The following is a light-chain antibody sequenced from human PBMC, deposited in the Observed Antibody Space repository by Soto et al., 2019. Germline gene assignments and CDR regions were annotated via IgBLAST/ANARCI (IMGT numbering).Light chain of an antibody. CDR2: DAS. CDR1: QSVKSY. CDR3: QQRRTWPLT. Sequence: EVVLTQTPATLSLSPGERATLSCRASQSVKSYLVWYQQKPGQTPRLLIYDASNRATGLPARFSGSGSETDFTLTISSLEPEDFAVYYCQQRRTWPLTFGGGTRVEIK. V-gene: IGKV3-11*01. J-gene: IGKJ4*01.